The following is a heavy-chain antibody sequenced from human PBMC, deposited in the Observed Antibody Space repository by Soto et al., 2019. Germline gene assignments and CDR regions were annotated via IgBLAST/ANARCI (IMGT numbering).Heavy chain of an antibody. CDR2: ISYDGSNK. CDR1: GFTFSSYG. J-gene: IGHJ6*02. V-gene: IGHV3-30*18. CDR3: AKDGTMVRGVIYLPAYGMDV. Sequence: GGSLRLSCAASGFTFSSYGMHWVRQAPGKGLEWVAVISYDGSNKYYADSVKGRFTISRDNSKNTLYLQMNSLRAEDTAVYYCAKDGTMVRGVIYLPAYGMDVWGQGTTVTVSS. D-gene: IGHD3-10*01.